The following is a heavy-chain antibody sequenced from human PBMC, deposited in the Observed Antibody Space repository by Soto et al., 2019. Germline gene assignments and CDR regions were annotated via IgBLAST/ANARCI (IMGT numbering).Heavy chain of an antibody. CDR3: ARDPSYYDSSGYYFDY. Sequence: ASVKVSCKASGYTFTGYYMHWVRQAPGQGLEWMGWINPNSGGTNYAQKFQGRVTMTRDTSISTAYMELSRLRSDDTAVYYCARDPSYYDSSGYYFDYWGQGTLVTVSS. J-gene: IGHJ4*02. V-gene: IGHV1-2*02. D-gene: IGHD3-22*01. CDR1: GYTFTGYY. CDR2: INPNSGGT.